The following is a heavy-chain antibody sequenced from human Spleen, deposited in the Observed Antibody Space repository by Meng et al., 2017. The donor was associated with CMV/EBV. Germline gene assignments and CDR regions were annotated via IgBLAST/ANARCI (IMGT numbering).Heavy chain of an antibody. CDR3: ARARFAY. V-gene: IGHV4-38-2*02. J-gene: IGHJ4*02. CDR1: GYSISSGYY. CDR2: IYHSGST. Sequence: SETLSLTCTVSGYSISSGYYWGWVRQPPGKGLEWIGSIYHSGSTYYNPSLKSRVTISVDTSKNQFSLKLSSVTAADTAVYYCARARFAYWGQGTLVTVSS.